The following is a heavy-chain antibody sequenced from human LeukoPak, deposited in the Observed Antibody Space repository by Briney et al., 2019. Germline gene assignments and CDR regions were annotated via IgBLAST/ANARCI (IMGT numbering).Heavy chain of an antibody. V-gene: IGHV1-2*06. CDR2: INPNSGGT. CDR3: ARWFSYGSGSSQINWFDP. D-gene: IGHD3-10*01. CDR1: GYTFTGYY. Sequence: ASVKVSCKASGYTFTGYYMHWVRQAPGQGLEWMGRINPNSGGTKYAQKFQGRVTMTRDTSISTAYMELSRLRSDDTAVYYCARWFSYGSGSSQINWFDPWGQGTLVTVSS. J-gene: IGHJ5*02.